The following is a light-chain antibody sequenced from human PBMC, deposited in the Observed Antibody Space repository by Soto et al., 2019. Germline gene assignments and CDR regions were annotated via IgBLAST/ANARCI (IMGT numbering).Light chain of an antibody. V-gene: IGLV2-14*01. CDR1: SSDVGGYNY. CDR3: SSYTSISIL. J-gene: IGLJ2*01. Sequence: QSALTQPASVSGSPGQSITISCTGTSSDVGGYNYVSWYQQHPGKAPKLMIYDVSNRPSGVSNRFSGSKSGNTASLTISGLQAEDEADYYCSSYTSISILIGGGTKLTVL. CDR2: DVS.